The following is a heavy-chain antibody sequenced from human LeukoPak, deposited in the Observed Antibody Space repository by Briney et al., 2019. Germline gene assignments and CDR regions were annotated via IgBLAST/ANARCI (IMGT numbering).Heavy chain of an antibody. V-gene: IGHV1-24*01. Sequence: RASVKVSCKVSGYTLTELSMHWVRQAPGKGLEWMGGFDPEDGETIYAQKFQGRVTMTEDTSTDTAYMELSSLRSEDTAVYYCATRACSSTSCYDYYYYYMDVWGKGTTVTVSS. D-gene: IGHD2-2*01. CDR3: ATRACSSTSCYDYYYYYMDV. CDR1: GYTLTELS. CDR2: FDPEDGET. J-gene: IGHJ6*03.